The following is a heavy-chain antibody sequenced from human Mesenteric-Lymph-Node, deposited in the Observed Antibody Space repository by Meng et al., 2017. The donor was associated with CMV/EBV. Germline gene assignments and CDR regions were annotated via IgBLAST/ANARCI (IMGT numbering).Heavy chain of an antibody. V-gene: IGHV3-53*01. D-gene: IGHD2-2*03. CDR1: GFTVSSNY. CDR2: IYSAGTT. J-gene: IGHJ6*02. CDR3: ARDLMDSIYWYYYGMDV. Sequence: GESLKISCAASGFTVSSNYMSWVRQAPGKGLEWVSVIYSAGTTFNTDSVKGRFTISRDNSKNTLYLQMNSLRAEDTAVYYCARDLMDSIYWYYYGMDVWGQGTTVTVSS.